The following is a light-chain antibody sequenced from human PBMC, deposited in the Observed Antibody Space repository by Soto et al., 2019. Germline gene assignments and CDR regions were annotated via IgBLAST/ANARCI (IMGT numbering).Light chain of an antibody. J-gene: IGLJ1*01. Sequence: QLVLTQPPSASASLGASVTLTCTLSSGYSNYKVDWYQQRPGKGPRFVMRVGTGGIVGSKGDGIPDRFSVLGSGLNRYLTINNIQEEDESDYYCAEDHGGGSHFVYVFGTGTKLTVL. CDR2: VGTGGIVG. CDR1: SGYSNYK. CDR3: AEDHGGGSHFVYV. V-gene: IGLV9-49*01.